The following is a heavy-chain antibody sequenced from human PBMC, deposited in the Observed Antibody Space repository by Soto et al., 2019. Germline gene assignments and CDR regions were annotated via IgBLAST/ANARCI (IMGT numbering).Heavy chain of an antibody. CDR3: GGFMGPLFREGRFSPSEMDV. CDR1: GGTFNNYA. Sequence: QVLLVQSGPEVKKPGSSVKVSCKASGGTFNNYAINWVRQAPGKGLEWMGGIIPTFGTGNHAQKFQGRVTLPPKESTRPAYWELNSRQSEETAIYSCGGFMGPLFREGRFSPSEMDVWGKGTTVSVPS. CDR2: IIPTFGTG. D-gene: IGHD3-10*02. J-gene: IGHJ6*03. V-gene: IGHV1-69*01.